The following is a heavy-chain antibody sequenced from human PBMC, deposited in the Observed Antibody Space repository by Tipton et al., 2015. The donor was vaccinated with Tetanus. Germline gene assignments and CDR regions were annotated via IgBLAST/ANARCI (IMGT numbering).Heavy chain of an antibody. CDR1: GGSFSDFY. J-gene: IGHJ3*02. Sequence: GLVKPSETLSLTCAVSGGSFSDFYWSWIRQVPGQGLEWMGEVNHSGTANKNPSLKSRVSMSVDTSKNQFSLRLESVTAADRAVYFCARRRYQWNRGGFDIWGQGTLVTVSS. CDR3: ARRRYQWNRGGFDI. V-gene: IGHV4-34*01. CDR2: VNHSGTA. D-gene: IGHD1-20*01.